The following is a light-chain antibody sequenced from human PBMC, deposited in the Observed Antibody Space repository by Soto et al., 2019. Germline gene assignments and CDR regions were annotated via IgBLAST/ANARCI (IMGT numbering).Light chain of an antibody. CDR3: QSYDSRLSAVV. Sequence: QSVLTQPPSVSGAPGQRVTISCTGGSSNIGAGYDVHWYQQLPGTAPKLLIYGNSNRPSGVPDRFSGSKSGTSASLAITGLQAEDEADYYCQSYDSRLSAVVFGGGTKLTVL. J-gene: IGLJ2*01. CDR2: GNS. CDR1: SSNIGAGYD. V-gene: IGLV1-40*01.